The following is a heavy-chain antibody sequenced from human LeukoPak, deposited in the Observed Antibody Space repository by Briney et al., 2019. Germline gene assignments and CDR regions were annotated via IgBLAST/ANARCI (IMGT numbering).Heavy chain of an antibody. CDR3: ARDNTNPDMITFGGVITGWAFDI. V-gene: IGHV4-30-2*01. CDR1: GGSISNNHYY. D-gene: IGHD3-16*01. Sequence: LSLTCTVSGGSISNNHYYWTWIRQPPGKGLEWIGYIYHSGSTYYNPSLKSRVTISVDRSKNQFSLKLSSVTAADTAVYYCARDNTNPDMITFGGVITGWAFDIWGQGTMVTVSS. J-gene: IGHJ3*02. CDR2: IYHSGST.